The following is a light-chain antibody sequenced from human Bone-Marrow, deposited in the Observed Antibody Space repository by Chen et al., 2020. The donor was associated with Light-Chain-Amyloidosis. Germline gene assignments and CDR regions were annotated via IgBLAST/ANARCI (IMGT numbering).Light chain of an antibody. J-gene: IGLJ2*01. CDR3: QSADSSGTYEVI. CDR2: RDT. Sequence: SYELTQPPSVSVSPGQTARITCSGDDLPTKYAYWYQQKPGQAPVLVIHRDTERPSGISERFSGSSSGTTGPWTISGVQAEDEADYDCQSADSSGTYEVIFGGGTKLTVL. V-gene: IGLV3-25*03. CDR1: DLPTKY.